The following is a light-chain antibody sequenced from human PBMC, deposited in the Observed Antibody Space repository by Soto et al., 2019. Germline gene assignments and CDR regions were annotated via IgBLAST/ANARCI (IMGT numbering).Light chain of an antibody. CDR2: AAT. J-gene: IGKJ3*01. Sequence: DLQMTQSPSSVSASVGDRVTITCRASQAIDTWLAWYQQKPGKAPRLLISAATSLESGVPSRFSGSGSGTDFTLTIDSLQPEDFATYYCQQATGFPFTFGPGTKVDI. CDR1: QAIDTW. V-gene: IGKV1-12*01. CDR3: QQATGFPFT.